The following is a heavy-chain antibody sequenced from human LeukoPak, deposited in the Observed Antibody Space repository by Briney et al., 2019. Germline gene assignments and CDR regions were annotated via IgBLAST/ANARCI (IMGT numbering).Heavy chain of an antibody. CDR3: ARDIAAAVYELYYYGMDV. V-gene: IGHV3-21*01. CDR1: GFTFSSYS. D-gene: IGHD6-13*01. CDR2: ISSSSSYI. Sequence: GGSLRLSCAASGFTFSSYSMNWIRQAPGKGLEWVSSISSSSSYIYYADSVKGRFTISRDNAKNSLYLQMNSLRAEDTAVYYCARDIAAAVYELYYYGMDVWGKGTTVTVSS. J-gene: IGHJ6*04.